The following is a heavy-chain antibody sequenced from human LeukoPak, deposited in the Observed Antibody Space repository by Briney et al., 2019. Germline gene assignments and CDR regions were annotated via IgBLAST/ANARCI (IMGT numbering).Heavy chain of an antibody. CDR1: GFTVSSNY. V-gene: IGHV3-66*01. J-gene: IGHJ4*02. CDR3: AKDGVAAKIMYYFDD. Sequence: GGSLRLSCAASGFTVSSNYMSWVRQAPGKGLEWVSVIYSGGSTYYADSVKGRFTISRDNSKNTLYLQMNSLRAEDTAVYYCAKDGVAAKIMYYFDDWGQGTLVTVSS. D-gene: IGHD6-19*01. CDR2: IYSGGST.